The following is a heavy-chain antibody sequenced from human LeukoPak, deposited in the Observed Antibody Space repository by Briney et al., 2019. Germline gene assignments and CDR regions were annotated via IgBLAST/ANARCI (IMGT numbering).Heavy chain of an antibody. Sequence: GGSLRLSCAASGFTFTNAYMSWVRQAPGKGLEWVGRIKSKTDGGTTDYAAPVKGRFTISRDDSENTLYLQMNSLKTEDTAVYYCTISRYSGTDYGHYWGQGTLVTVSS. V-gene: IGHV3-15*01. CDR3: TISRYSGTDYGHY. J-gene: IGHJ4*02. CDR1: GFTFTNAY. D-gene: IGHD1-26*01. CDR2: IKSKTDGGTT.